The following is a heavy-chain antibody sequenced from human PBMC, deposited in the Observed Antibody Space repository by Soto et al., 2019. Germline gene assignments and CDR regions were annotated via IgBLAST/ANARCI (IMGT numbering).Heavy chain of an antibody. D-gene: IGHD3-22*01. V-gene: IGHV4-59*01. CDR3: SRELDSSGYNGYFDY. CDR1: GGSINSYY. CDR2: IYYSGST. J-gene: IGHJ4*02. Sequence: PSDTLSLTCTVSGGSINSYYWSWIRQPTGKGLEWIGYIYYSGSTNYNPSLKSRVTISVDTSKNQFSLKLSSVTAAATAVYYCSRELDSSGYNGYFDYWGQGILVTVSS.